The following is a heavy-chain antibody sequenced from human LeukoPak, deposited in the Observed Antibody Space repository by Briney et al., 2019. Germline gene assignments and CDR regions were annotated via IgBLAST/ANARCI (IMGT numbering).Heavy chain of an antibody. CDR3: ARDRGVGLDIVVVPAAFDY. D-gene: IGHD2-2*03. Sequence: SVKVSCKASGGTFSSYAISWVRQAPGQGLEWMGGIIPTLGIANYAQKFQGRVTITADKSTSTAYMELSSLRSEDTAVYYCARDRGVGLDIVVVPAAFDYWGQGTLVTVSS. V-gene: IGHV1-69*10. CDR1: GGTFSSYA. J-gene: IGHJ4*02. CDR2: IIPTLGIA.